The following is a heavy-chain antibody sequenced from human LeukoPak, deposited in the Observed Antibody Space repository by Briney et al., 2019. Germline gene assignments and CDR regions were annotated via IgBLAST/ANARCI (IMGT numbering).Heavy chain of an antibody. CDR2: IIPIFGTA. V-gene: IGHV1-69*13. CDR3: ARDTHSSGWPNWFDP. J-gene: IGHJ5*02. D-gene: IGHD6-19*01. Sequence: ASVKVSCKASGYNFFTYDITWVRQAPGQGLEWMGGIIPIFGTANYAQKFQGRVTITADESTSTAYMELSSLRSEDTAVYYCARDTHSSGWPNWFDPWGQGTLVTVSS. CDR1: GYNFFTYD.